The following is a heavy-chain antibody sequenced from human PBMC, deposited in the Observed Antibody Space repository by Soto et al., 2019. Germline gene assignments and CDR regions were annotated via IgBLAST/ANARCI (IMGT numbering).Heavy chain of an antibody. V-gene: IGHV4-39*01. CDR2: VYHNGGA. CDR3: GRVVEGATQHTDPDS. CDR1: GVSIHNSHSF. Sequence: SETLSLTCTVSGVSIHNSHSFWAWIRQPPGKGLQFIASVYHNGGAHYNSSLKSRVTISVDTANNQVSLRMRSLTAADTAFYYCGRVVEGATQHTDPDSWGQGILVTVS. D-gene: IGHD2-21*01. J-gene: IGHJ5*01.